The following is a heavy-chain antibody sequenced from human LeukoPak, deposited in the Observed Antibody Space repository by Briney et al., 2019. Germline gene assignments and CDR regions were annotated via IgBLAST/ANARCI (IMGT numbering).Heavy chain of an antibody. D-gene: IGHD3-10*01. V-gene: IGHV3-23*01. J-gene: IGHJ4*02. CDR3: AKDLHNFSGSGYFDH. CDR1: GFTFSSYG. Sequence: VQPGGSLRLSCAASGFTFSSYGMHWVRQAPGKGLEWAAGISGSGGKTYYADSVQGRFTISRDNAKKTLYLEMNSVRADDTALFYCAKDLHNFSGSGYFDHWGQGTLVSVSS. CDR2: ISGSGGKT.